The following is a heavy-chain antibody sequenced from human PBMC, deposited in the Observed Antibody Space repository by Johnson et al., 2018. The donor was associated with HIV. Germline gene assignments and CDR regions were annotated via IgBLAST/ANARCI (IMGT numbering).Heavy chain of an antibody. D-gene: IGHD1-26*01. V-gene: IGHV3-15*01. CDR2: IKSKTEGGTT. Sequence: VQLVESGGGLVQPGGSLRLSCAASGITVSSNYMSWVRQAPGKGLEWVGRIKSKTEGGTTDYAAPVKGRFTTSRDDSKTTLFLQMNSLRAEDTAVYYCAKGRWEATTYDDAFDIWGQGTMVTVSS. CDR1: GITVSSNY. CDR3: AKGRWEATTYDDAFDI. J-gene: IGHJ3*02.